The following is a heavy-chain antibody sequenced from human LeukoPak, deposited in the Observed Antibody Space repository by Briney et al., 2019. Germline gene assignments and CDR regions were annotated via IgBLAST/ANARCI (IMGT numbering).Heavy chain of an antibody. D-gene: IGHD2-2*01. CDR1: GGSISSSSYY. CDR2: IYTSGST. CDR3: AGGRGYCSSTSCYYFDY. V-gene: IGHV4-61*02. J-gene: IGHJ4*02. Sequence: SETLSLTCTVSGGSISSSSYYWSWIRQPAGKGLEWFGRIYTSGSTNYNPSLKSRVTISVDTSKNQFSLKLSSVTAADTAVYYCAGGRGYCSSTSCYYFDYWGQGTLVTVSS.